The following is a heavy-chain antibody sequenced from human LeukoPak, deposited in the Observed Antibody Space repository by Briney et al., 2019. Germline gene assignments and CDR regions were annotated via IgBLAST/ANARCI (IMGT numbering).Heavy chain of an antibody. CDR2: IRYDGSNK. CDR1: GFTFSSYA. Sequence: PGRSLRLSCAASGFTFSSYAMHWVRQAPGKGLEWVAFIRYDGSNKYYADSVKGRFTISRDNSKNTLYLQMNSLRAEDTAVYYCAKDAGWDQMGLDYWGQGTLVTVSS. CDR3: AKDAGWDQMGLDY. D-gene: IGHD1-26*01. J-gene: IGHJ4*02. V-gene: IGHV3-30*02.